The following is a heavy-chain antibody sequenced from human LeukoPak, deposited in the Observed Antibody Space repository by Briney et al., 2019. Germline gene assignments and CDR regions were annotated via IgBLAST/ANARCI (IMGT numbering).Heavy chain of an antibody. CDR1: GGSISSYY. CDR3: ARLRIAARLTFFDY. J-gene: IGHJ4*02. D-gene: IGHD6-13*01. CDR2: IYYSGST. Sequence: SETLSLTCTVSGGSISSYYWSWIRQPPGKGLEWIGSIYYSGSTYYNPSLKSRVTISVDTSKNQFSLKLSSVTAADTAVYYCARLRIAARLTFFDYWGQGTLVTVSS. V-gene: IGHV4-39*01.